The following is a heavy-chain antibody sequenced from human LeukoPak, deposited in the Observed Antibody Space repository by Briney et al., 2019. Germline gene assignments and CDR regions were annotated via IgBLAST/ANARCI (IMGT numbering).Heavy chain of an antibody. J-gene: IGHJ3*02. Sequence: GESLKISCKGSGYSFTSYWIGWVRQMPGKGLEWMGIIYPGDSDTRSSPSFQGQVTISADKSISTAYLQWSSLKASDTAMYYCARENGYSSGYIGDRCDAFDIWGQGTMVTVSS. CDR2: IYPGDSDT. CDR3: ARENGYSSGYIGDRCDAFDI. V-gene: IGHV5-51*01. CDR1: GYSFTSYW. D-gene: IGHD6-19*01.